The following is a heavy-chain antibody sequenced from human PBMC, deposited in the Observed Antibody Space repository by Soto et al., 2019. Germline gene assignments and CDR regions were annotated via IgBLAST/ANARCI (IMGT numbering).Heavy chain of an antibody. V-gene: IGHV3-30*18. Sequence: VKLVESGGGVVQPGGSLRLSCAASGFTFNIYGMHWVRQAPDKGLEWVALISYDGSNQYYADSVKGRFTISRDNSKNTLFLQINSQRAADTVVYYCAKDQASGKGPFDSWGQGTLVTVPS. CDR3: AKDQASGKGPFDS. CDR2: ISYDGSNQ. J-gene: IGHJ4*02. CDR1: GFTFNIYG.